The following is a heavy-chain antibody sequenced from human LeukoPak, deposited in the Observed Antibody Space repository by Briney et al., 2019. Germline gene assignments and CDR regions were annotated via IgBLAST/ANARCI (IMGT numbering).Heavy chain of an antibody. D-gene: IGHD6-19*01. CDR2: TNSNGGNT. Sequence: PGGSLRLSCSASGFPFSSCAMSWVRQAPGKGLEYVSATNSNGGNTYYADSVKGRFTISRDNSKNTLYLQMSSLRADGTAVYYCVTSSSGYYFNWGQGTLVTVSS. CDR1: GFPFSSCA. CDR3: VTSSSGYYFN. V-gene: IGHV3-64D*06. J-gene: IGHJ1*01.